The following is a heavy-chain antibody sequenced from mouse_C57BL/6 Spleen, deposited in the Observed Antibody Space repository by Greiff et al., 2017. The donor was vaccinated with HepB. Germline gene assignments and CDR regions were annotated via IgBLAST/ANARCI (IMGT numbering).Heavy chain of an antibody. V-gene: IGHV1-42*01. D-gene: IGHD2-5*01. Sequence: VHVKQSGPELVKPGASVKISCKASGYSFTGYYMNWVKQSPEKSLEWIGEINPSTGGTTYNQKFKAKATLTVDKSSSTAYMQLKSLTSEDSAVYYCATGSNYVGFAYWGQGTLVTVSA. J-gene: IGHJ3*01. CDR2: INPSTGGT. CDR1: GYSFTGYY. CDR3: ATGSNYVGFAY.